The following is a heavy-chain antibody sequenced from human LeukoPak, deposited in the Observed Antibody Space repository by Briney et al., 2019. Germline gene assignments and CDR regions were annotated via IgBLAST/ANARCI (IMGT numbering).Heavy chain of an antibody. CDR2: INHSGST. CDR1: GGSFSGYY. V-gene: IGHV4-34*01. CDR3: ARRISYEYDILTGYSHRLWYFDL. D-gene: IGHD3-9*01. Sequence: PSETLSLTCAVYGGSFSGYYWSWIRQPPGKGLEWIGEINHSGSTNYNPSLKSRVTISVDTSKNQFSLKLSSVTAADTAVYYCARRISYEYDILTGYSHRLWYFDLWGRGTLVTVSS. J-gene: IGHJ2*01.